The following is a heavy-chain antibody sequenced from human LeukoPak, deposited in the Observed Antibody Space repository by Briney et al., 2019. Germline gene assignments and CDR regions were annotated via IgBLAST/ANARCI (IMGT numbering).Heavy chain of an antibody. CDR1: GGSISSSSYY. Sequence: PSETLSLTCTVSGGSISSSSYYWAWIRQPPGKGLEWIGSVYYGGITYYNPSLKSRVTISVDTSKNQYSLTLSSVTAADTAVFYCARHPDYYDSSGHFYVEAFHIWGQGTMVTVSS. J-gene: IGHJ3*02. CDR3: ARHPDYYDSSGHFYVEAFHI. V-gene: IGHV4-39*01. CDR2: VYYGGIT. D-gene: IGHD3-22*01.